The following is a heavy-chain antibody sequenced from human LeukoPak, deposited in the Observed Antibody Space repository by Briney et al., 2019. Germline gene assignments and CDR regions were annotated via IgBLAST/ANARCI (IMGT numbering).Heavy chain of an antibody. CDR1: GGSISSSSYY. J-gene: IGHJ6*02. Sequence: SETLSLTCTVSGGSISSSSYYWGWIRQPPGKGLEWIGSIYYSGSTYYNPSLKSRVTISVDTSKNQFSLKLSSVTAADTAVYYCARSALLEVCSSTSCYVGPTAYGMDVWGQGTTVTVSS. CDR3: ARSALLEVCSSTSCYVGPTAYGMDV. V-gene: IGHV4-39*07. CDR2: IYYSGST. D-gene: IGHD2-2*01.